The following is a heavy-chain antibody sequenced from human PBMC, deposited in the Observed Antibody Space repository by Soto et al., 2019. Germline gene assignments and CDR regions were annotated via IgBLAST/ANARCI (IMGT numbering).Heavy chain of an antibody. V-gene: IGHV3-23*01. CDR1: GFTFSSYA. CDR3: AKVPRRGVIFSDDAFDI. CDR2: ISGSGGST. Sequence: GGSLRLSCAASGFTFSSYAMSWVRQAPGKGLEWVSAISGSGGSTYYADSVKGRFTISRDNSKNTLYLQMNSLRAEDTAVYYCAKVPRRGVIFSDDAFDIWGQGTMVTVSS. J-gene: IGHJ3*02. D-gene: IGHD3-10*01.